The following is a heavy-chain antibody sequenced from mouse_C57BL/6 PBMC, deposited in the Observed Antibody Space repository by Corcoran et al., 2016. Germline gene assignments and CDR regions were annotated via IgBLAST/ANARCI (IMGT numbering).Heavy chain of an antibody. Sequence: EVQLQQSGPELVKPGASVKIPCKASGYTFTDYNMDWVKQSHGKSLEWIGDINPNNGGSIYNQKFKGKATLTVDKSSSTAYMERRSLTSEDTAAYYCARWGMITQYYAMYCWCQGASVTVSS. D-gene: IGHD2-4*01. V-gene: IGHV1-18*01. CDR1: GYTFTDYN. CDR2: INPNNGGS. CDR3: ARWGMITQYYAMYC. J-gene: IGHJ4*01.